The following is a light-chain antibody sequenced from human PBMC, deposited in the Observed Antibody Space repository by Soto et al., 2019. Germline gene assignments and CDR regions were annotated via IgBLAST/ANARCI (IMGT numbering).Light chain of an antibody. CDR1: QSVRSN. Sequence: EIVMTQSPATLSVSPGERATLSCRASQSVRSNLAWYQQKPGQAPRLLIYGASNRATGVAARFSGSGSGTDFTLTISSLEPEDSAVYYCQQRDSWWTFGQGTKVDIK. CDR3: QQRDSWWT. CDR2: GAS. V-gene: IGKV3-11*01. J-gene: IGKJ1*01.